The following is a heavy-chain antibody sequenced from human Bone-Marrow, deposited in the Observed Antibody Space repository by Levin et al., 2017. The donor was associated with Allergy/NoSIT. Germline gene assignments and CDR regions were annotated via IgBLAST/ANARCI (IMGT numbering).Heavy chain of an antibody. CDR2: ISYDGSNK. D-gene: IGHD3-10*01. Sequence: GGSLRLSCAASGFTFSSYGMHWVRQAPGKGLEWVAVISYDGSNKYYADSVKGRFTISRDNSKNTLYLQMNSLRAEDTAVYYCAKGSYYPYYYYGMDVWGQGTTVTVSS. CDR1: GFTFSSYG. CDR3: AKGSYYPYYYYGMDV. J-gene: IGHJ6*02. V-gene: IGHV3-30*18.